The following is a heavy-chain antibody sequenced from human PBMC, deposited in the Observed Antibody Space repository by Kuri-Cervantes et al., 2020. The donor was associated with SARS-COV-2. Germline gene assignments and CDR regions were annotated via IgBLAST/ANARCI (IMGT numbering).Heavy chain of an antibody. CDR3: VKDLPIFGVVNDY. D-gene: IGHD3-3*01. CDR2: ISSSSSYI. V-gene: IGHV3-21*01. Sequence: GESLKISCAASGFTFSSYSMNWVRQAPGKGLEWVSSISSSSSYIYYADSAKGRFTISRDNAKNSLYLQMNSLRAEDTAVYYCVKDLPIFGVVNDYWGQGTLVTVSS. CDR1: GFTFSSYS. J-gene: IGHJ4*02.